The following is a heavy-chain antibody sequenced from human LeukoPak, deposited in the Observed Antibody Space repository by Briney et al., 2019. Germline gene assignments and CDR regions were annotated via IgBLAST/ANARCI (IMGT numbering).Heavy chain of an antibody. CDR2: FDPEAGET. CDR3: ATWAGAVIVDKNGGVY. V-gene: IGHV1-24*01. Sequence: ASVKVSCKVSGYSLTELSMHWVRQTPGKGLEWMGVFDPEAGETIYAQKFQGRVTMTEDTSTDTAYMELSSLRSEDTAVFYCATWAGAVIVDKNGGVYWGQGTLVTVSS. CDR1: GYSLTELS. J-gene: IGHJ4*02. D-gene: IGHD3-22*01.